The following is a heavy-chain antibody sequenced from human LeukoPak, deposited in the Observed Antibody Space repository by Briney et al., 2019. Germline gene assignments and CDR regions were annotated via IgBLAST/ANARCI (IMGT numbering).Heavy chain of an antibody. Sequence: SETLSLTCTVSGGSISSYYWSWIRQPPGKGLEWIGYIYYSGSNNYNPSLKSRVTISVDTSKNQFSLKLSSVTAADTAVYYCARSPYSSSWYPPPWEWGQGTLVTVSS. D-gene: IGHD6-13*01. J-gene: IGHJ4*02. CDR2: IYYSGSN. V-gene: IGHV4-59*01. CDR3: ARSPYSSSWYPPPWE. CDR1: GGSISSYY.